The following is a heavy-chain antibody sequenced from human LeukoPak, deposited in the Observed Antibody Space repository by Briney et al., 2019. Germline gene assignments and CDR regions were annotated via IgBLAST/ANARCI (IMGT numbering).Heavy chain of an antibody. CDR1: GGSISSGSYY. V-gene: IGHV4-61*02. J-gene: IGHJ4*02. CDR2: IYTSGST. CDR3: ARGRQNYDFWSGYSSFDY. D-gene: IGHD3-3*01. Sequence: SETLSLTCTVSGGSISSGSYYWGWIRQPAGRGLEWLGRIYTSGSTNYNPSLKSRVTISVDTSKNQFSLKLSAVTAADTAVYYCARGRQNYDFWSGYSSFDYWGQGTLVTVSS.